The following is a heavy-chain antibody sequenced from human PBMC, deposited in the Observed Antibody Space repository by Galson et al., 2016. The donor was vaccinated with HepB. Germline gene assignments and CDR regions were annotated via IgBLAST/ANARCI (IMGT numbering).Heavy chain of an antibody. CDR1: GFTFSSYC. V-gene: IGHV3-33*03. CDR2: IWYDGSNK. Sequence: ALRLSCAASGFTFSSYCKKGGGEAPGKGLEWVAVIWYDGSNKYYADSVKGRFTISRDKSKNTLYLQMNSLRAEDTAVYHCAKSPWYDSSGYYYFDYWGQGTLVTVSS. J-gene: IGHJ4*02. CDR3: AKSPWYDSSGYYYFDY. D-gene: IGHD3-22*01.